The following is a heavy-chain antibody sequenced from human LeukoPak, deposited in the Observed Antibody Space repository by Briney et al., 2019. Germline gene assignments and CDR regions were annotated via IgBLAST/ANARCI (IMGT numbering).Heavy chain of an antibody. Sequence: SETLSLTCIVSGGSISSYSWSWIRQPPGKGLEWIASIYYSGSTNYNPSLKSRVTISVDTSQNQFSLKLSSVTAADTAVYYCARRRDGYNYYFDYWGQGTLVTVSS. D-gene: IGHD5-24*01. CDR2: IYYSGST. CDR1: GGSISSYS. CDR3: ARRRDGYNYYFDY. V-gene: IGHV4-59*08. J-gene: IGHJ4*02.